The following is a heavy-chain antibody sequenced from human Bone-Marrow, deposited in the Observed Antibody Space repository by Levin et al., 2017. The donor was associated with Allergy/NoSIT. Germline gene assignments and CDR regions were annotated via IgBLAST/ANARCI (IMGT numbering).Heavy chain of an antibody. D-gene: IGHD6-19*01. J-gene: IGHJ4*02. CDR1: GFTFSSYA. V-gene: IGHV3-23*01. CDR3: AKGKGGSKQWLVLIDY. Sequence: GESLKISCAASGFTFSSYAMSWVRQAPGKGLEWVSAISGSGGSTYYADSVKGRFTISRDNSKNTLYLQMNSLRAEDTAVYYCAKGKGGSKQWLVLIDYWGQGTLVTVSS. CDR2: ISGSGGST.